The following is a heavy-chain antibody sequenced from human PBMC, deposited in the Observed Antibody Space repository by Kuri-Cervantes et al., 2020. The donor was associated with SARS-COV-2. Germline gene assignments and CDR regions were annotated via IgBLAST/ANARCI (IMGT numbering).Heavy chain of an antibody. V-gene: IGHV1-18*01. CDR2: ISAYNGNT. D-gene: IGHD3-3*01. CDR3: ARGDFWSRPFDY. Sequence: ASVKVSCKASGYTSTSYDINWVRQAPGQGLEWMGWISAYNGNTNYAQKLQGRVTMTTDTSTSTAYMELRSLGSDDTAVYYCARGDFWSRPFDYWGQGTLVTVSS. CDR1: GYTSTSYD. J-gene: IGHJ4*02.